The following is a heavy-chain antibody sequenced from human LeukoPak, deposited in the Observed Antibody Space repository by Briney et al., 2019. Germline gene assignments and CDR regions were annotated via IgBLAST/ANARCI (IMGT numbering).Heavy chain of an antibody. CDR2: ISGSGGST. Sequence: PGGSLRLSCAASGFTFSSYDMSWVRQAPGKGLEWVSAISGSGGSTYYADSVKGRFTISRDNSKNTLYLQMNSLRAEDTAVYYCAKWFRGGNANYFDYWGQGTLVTVSS. V-gene: IGHV3-23*01. J-gene: IGHJ4*02. D-gene: IGHD4-23*01. CDR1: GFTFSSYD. CDR3: AKWFRGGNANYFDY.